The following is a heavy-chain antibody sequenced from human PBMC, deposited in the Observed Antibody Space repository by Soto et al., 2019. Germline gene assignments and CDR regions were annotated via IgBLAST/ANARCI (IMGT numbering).Heavy chain of an antibody. J-gene: IGHJ6*03. Sequence: PSQTLSLTCAISGDSVSSNSAAWNWIRQSPSRGLEWLGRTYYRSKWYNDYAVSVKSRITINPDTSKNQFSLQLNSVTPEDTAVYYCASSIAARTTKSYYYYYMDAWGRGTTVTVS. CDR3: ASSIAARTTKSYYYYYMDA. V-gene: IGHV6-1*01. CDR1: GDSVSSNSAA. CDR2: TYYRSKWYN. D-gene: IGHD6-6*01.